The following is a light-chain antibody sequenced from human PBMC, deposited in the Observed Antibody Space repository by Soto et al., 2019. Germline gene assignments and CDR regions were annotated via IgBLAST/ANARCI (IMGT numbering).Light chain of an antibody. CDR2: GAS. Sequence: LTQSPGTLSVSPVERATLSCRASQSVTNSYLAWYQQKPGQAPRLLIFGASTRPAGIPARFSGSGSGTELTLTISSLQSEDFAVYYCQQYSNWPLTFGGGTKVDI. V-gene: IGKV3-15*01. CDR3: QQYSNWPLT. J-gene: IGKJ4*01. CDR1: QSVTNSY.